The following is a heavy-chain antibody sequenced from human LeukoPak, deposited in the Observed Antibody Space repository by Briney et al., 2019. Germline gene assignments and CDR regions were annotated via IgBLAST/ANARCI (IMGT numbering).Heavy chain of an antibody. CDR2: IDPSDSYT. CDR3: ARSVSYGSGSYSLY. Sequence: GESLKISCKASGYSLGSYWISWVRQMPGKGLEYMGRIDPSDSYTNFSPSFQGHVTISADKSISTAYLQWSSLKASDTAMYYCARSVSYGSGSYSLYWDQGTLVTVSS. CDR1: GYSLGSYW. V-gene: IGHV5-10-1*01. D-gene: IGHD3-10*01. J-gene: IGHJ4*02.